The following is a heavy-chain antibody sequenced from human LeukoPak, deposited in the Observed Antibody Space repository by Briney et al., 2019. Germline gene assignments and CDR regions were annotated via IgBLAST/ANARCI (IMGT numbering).Heavy chain of an antibody. Sequence: SETLSLTCTVSGGSISSYYWSWIRQPPGKGLEWIGYIYYSGSTNYNPSLKSRVTISADTSKNQFSLKLSSVTAADTAVYYCARGEVVPAAAYNWFDPWGQGTLVTVSS. V-gene: IGHV4-59*01. CDR3: ARGEVVPAAAYNWFDP. CDR2: IYYSGST. CDR1: GGSISSYY. J-gene: IGHJ5*02. D-gene: IGHD2-2*01.